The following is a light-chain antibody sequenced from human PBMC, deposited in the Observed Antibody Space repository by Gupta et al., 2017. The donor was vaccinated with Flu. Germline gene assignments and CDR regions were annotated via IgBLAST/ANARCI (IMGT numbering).Light chain of an antibody. V-gene: IGKV3-20*01. J-gene: IGKJ4*01. Sequence: GTLSLSPGERATLSCRASQSVTDNFLAWFQLKPDQATRRLSYGASRRAAGIPDRCRGRGSGTDFTITSSALEPEDCAVYYGQQYGSLPLTFGGGTKVEIK. CDR1: QSVTDNF. CDR3: QQYGSLPLT. CDR2: GAS.